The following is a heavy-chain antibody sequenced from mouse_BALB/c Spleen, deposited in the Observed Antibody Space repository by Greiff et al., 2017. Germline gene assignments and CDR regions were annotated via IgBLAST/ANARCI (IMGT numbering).Heavy chain of an antibody. CDR3: ARSGGDGYYYAMDY. CDR1: GYTFTSYW. V-gene: IGHV1-7*01. D-gene: IGHD2-3*01. Sequence: VQLQQSGAELVKPGASVKMSCKASGYTFTSYWMHWVKQRPGQGLEWIGYINPSTGYTEYNQKFKDKATLTADKSASTAYMQLSSLTSEDSAVYDGARSGGDGYYYAMDYWGQGTSVTVSS. CDR2: INPSTGYT. J-gene: IGHJ4*01.